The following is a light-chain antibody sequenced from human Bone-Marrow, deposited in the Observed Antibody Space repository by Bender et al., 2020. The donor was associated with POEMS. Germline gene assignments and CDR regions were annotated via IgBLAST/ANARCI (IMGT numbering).Light chain of an antibody. CDR1: SSNVGNYNL. Sequence: QSALTQPASVSASPGQSITISCTGASSNVGNYNLVSWYQQHPGKAPKLLNYEVSKRPSGVSDRFSGSKSDNTASLTISGLQAEDEAVYFCSVYTTDSVLVFGGGTKLTVL. V-gene: IGLV2-14*02. CDR3: SVYTTDSVLV. CDR2: EVS. J-gene: IGLJ2*01.